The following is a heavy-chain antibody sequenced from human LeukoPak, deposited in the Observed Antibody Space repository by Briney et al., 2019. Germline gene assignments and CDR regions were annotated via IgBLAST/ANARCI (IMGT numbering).Heavy chain of an antibody. CDR3: AREPMVRGVTHYYMDV. Sequence: GASVKVSCKAPGYTFTGYYMHWVRQAPGQGLEWMGWINPNSGGTNYAQKFQGRVTMTRDTSISTAYMELSRLRSDDTAVYYCAREPMVRGVTHYYMDVWGKGTTVTVSS. D-gene: IGHD3-10*01. CDR2: INPNSGGT. J-gene: IGHJ6*03. CDR1: GYTFTGYY. V-gene: IGHV1-2*02.